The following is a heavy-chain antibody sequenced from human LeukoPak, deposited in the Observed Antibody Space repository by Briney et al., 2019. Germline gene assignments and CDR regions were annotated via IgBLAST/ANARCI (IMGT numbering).Heavy chain of an antibody. J-gene: IGHJ5*02. D-gene: IGHD2-2*02. Sequence: ASVKVSCKVSGYTLTELSMHWVRQAPGKGLEWMGGFDPEDGETIYAQKFQGRVTMTEDTSTDTAYMELSSLRSEDTAVYYCATVGAGAAIFGRWGYNWFDPWGQETLVTVSS. CDR2: FDPEDGET. CDR1: GYTLTELS. CDR3: ATVGAGAAIFGRWGYNWFDP. V-gene: IGHV1-24*01.